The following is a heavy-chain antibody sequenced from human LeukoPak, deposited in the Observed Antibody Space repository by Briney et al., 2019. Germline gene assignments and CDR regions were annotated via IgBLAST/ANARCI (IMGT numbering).Heavy chain of an antibody. CDR2: IIPIIDTA. J-gene: IGHJ4*02. CDR1: GGTFSSYA. V-gene: IGHV1-69*06. Sequence: SVKVSCKASGGTFSSYAISWVRQAPGQGLEWMGGIIPIIDTANYAQKFQGRVTITADKSTSTAYMELSSLRSEDTAVYYCARDCGGDCYRNDYYFDYWGQGTLVTVSS. D-gene: IGHD2-21*02. CDR3: ARDCGGDCYRNDYYFDY.